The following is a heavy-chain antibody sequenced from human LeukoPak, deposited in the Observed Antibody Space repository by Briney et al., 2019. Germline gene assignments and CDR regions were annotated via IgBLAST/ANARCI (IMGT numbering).Heavy chain of an antibody. CDR1: GFTFSSYA. Sequence: GGSLRLSCAAPGFTFSSYAMSWVRQAPGKGLEWVSGISDSGGSAVYIDSVKGRFTISRDNSKNTLYLQMSSLRAEDTAAYYCAKDQGTGSVNYSWGYFDCWGQGTLVTVSS. CDR3: AKDQGTGSVNYSWGYFDC. V-gene: IGHV3-23*01. D-gene: IGHD3-10*01. J-gene: IGHJ4*02. CDR2: ISDSGGSA.